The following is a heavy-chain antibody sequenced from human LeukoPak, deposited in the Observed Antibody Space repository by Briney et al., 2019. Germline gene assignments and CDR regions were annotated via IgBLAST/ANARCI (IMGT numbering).Heavy chain of an antibody. CDR2: IYYSGST. CDR3: ARTLPVPAASYFDY. D-gene: IGHD2-2*01. Sequence: PSETLSLTCTVSGGSISSSSYYWGWIRQPPGKGLEWVGSIYYSGSTYYNPSLKSRVTISVDTSKNQFSLKLSSVTAADTAVYYCARTLPVPAASYFDYWGQGTLVTVSS. J-gene: IGHJ4*02. CDR1: GGSISSSSYY. V-gene: IGHV4-39*07.